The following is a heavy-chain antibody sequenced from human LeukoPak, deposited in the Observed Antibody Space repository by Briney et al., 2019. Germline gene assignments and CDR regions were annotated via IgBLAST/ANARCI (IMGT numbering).Heavy chain of an antibody. Sequence: SQTLSLTCAISGDSVSSNSAAWTWIRQSPSRGLEWLGRTYYRSKWYNDYAVSVKSRITINPDTSKNQFSLQLNSVTPEDMAVYYCARETTEYSSSLFDYWGQGTLVTVSS. CDR3: ARETTEYSSSLFDY. J-gene: IGHJ4*02. CDR1: GDSVSSNSAA. CDR2: TYYRSKWYN. D-gene: IGHD6-13*01. V-gene: IGHV6-1*01.